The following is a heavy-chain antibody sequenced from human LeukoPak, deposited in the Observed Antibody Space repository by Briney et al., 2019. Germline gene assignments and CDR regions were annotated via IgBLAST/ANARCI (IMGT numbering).Heavy chain of an antibody. CDR2: TYYRSKWYN. D-gene: IGHD5/OR15-5a*01. J-gene: IGHJ4*02. CDR3: ARGSSRALDY. V-gene: IGHV6-1*01. Sequence: SQTLSLTCAISGDGVSSNGVAWNWIRQSPSRGLEWLGGTYYRSKWYNDYAVSVKSRISINADTSKNQFSLQLNSVTPEDTAVYYCARGSSRALDYWGQGTLVTVSS. CDR1: GDGVSSNGVA.